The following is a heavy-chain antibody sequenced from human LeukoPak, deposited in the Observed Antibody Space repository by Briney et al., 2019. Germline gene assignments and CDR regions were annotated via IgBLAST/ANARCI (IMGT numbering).Heavy chain of an antibody. D-gene: IGHD6-13*01. Sequence: QPGGSLRLSCAASGFTFSSYAMSWVRQAPGKGLEWVSAISGSGGSTYYADSVKGRFTISRDDSKNTLYLQMNSLRAEDTAVYYCAKPMAAANHFDYWGQGTLVTVSS. V-gene: IGHV3-23*01. J-gene: IGHJ4*02. CDR3: AKPMAAANHFDY. CDR1: GFTFSSYA. CDR2: ISGSGGST.